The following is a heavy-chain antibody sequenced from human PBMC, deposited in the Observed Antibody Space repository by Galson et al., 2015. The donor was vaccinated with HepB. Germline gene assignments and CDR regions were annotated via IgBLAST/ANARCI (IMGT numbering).Heavy chain of an antibody. J-gene: IGHJ5*02. CDR3: ARGGQGLRYFDWLLSGWFDP. CDR1: GFTFSSYW. CDR2: IKQDGSEK. Sequence: SLRLSCAASGFTFSSYWMSWVRQAPGKGLEWVANIKQDGSEKYYVDSVKGRFTISRDNAKNSLYLQMNSLRAEDTAVYYCARGGQGLRYFDWLLSGWFDPWGQGTLVTVSS. D-gene: IGHD3-9*01. V-gene: IGHV3-7*03.